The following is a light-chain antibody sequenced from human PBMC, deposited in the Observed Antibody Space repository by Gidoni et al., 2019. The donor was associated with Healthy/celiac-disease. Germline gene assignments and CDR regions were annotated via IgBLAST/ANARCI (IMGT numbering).Light chain of an antibody. CDR1: QSVLYSSNNQNY. V-gene: IGKV4-1*01. Sequence: DIVMTQSPDSLAVSLGGRATINCKSSQSVLYSSNNQNYLAWYQQKPGQPPKLLIYWASTRASGVPDRFSGSGSGTDFTLTISSLQAEDVAVYYCQQYYSTPLFTFXPXTKVDIK. CDR3: QQYYSTPLFT. J-gene: IGKJ3*01. CDR2: WAS.